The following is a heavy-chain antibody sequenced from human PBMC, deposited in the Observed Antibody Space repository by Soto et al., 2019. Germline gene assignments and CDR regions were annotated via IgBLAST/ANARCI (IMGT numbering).Heavy chain of an antibody. D-gene: IGHD2-21*02. J-gene: IGHJ4*02. CDR2: IHHRGRT. CDR3: ARGGDWQFDY. Sequence: QVQLQESGPGLVKPSGTLSLTCAVSGDSISSDKWWSWVRQPPGKGLEWIGEIHHRGRTNYNPSLKSRVTILVEKSKNQVSLELSSMTAADTAVYYCARGGDWQFDYWGQGTLVTVSS. CDR1: GDSISSDKW. V-gene: IGHV4-4*02.